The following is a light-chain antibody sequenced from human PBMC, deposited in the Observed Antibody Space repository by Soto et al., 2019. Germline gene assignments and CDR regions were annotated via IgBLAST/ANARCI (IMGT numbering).Light chain of an antibody. Sequence: DIQITQSPSTLSASVGDIVTMTFRASQSISTWLAWYQKKPGKAPKLLIYKASSLESGVPSRFSGSGSGTQFALTISSLQTEDFAVYYCQQYNSYWTFGQGTKVDIK. V-gene: IGKV1-5*03. CDR1: QSISTW. CDR3: QQYNSYWT. CDR2: KAS. J-gene: IGKJ1*01.